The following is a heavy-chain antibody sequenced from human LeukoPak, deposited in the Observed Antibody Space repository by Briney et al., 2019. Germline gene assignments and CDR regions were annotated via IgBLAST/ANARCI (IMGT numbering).Heavy chain of an antibody. CDR1: GFTFSSYS. Sequence: PGGSLRLSCAASGFTFSSYSMKWVRQAPGKGLEWVSSISSSSSYIYYADSVKGRFTISRDNAKNSLYLQMNSLRAEDTAVYYCARDPDTAPDYYYGIDVWGQGTTVTVSS. V-gene: IGHV3-21*01. D-gene: IGHD5-18*01. CDR3: ARDPDTAPDYYYGIDV. J-gene: IGHJ6*02. CDR2: ISSSSSYI.